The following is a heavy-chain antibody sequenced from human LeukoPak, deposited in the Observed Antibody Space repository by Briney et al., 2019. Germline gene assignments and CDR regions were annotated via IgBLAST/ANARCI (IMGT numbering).Heavy chain of an antibody. Sequence: GGSLRLSCAASGFTFNSDWMDWVRQAPGKGLVWVSRIKSDGSSTSYADSVKGRFSISRDNAKNTLYLQMNSLRAEDTAVYYCARDFGYSNDWGQGTLVTVSA. CDR3: ARDFGYSND. D-gene: IGHD1-26*01. J-gene: IGHJ4*02. CDR2: IKSDGSST. V-gene: IGHV3-74*01. CDR1: GFTFNSDW.